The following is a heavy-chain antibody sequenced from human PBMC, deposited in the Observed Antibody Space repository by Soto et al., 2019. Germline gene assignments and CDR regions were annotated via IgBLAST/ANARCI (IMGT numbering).Heavy chain of an antibody. Sequence: EVQLVESGGGLVQPGRSLRLSCAASGFTFDDYAMHWVRQAPGKGLEWVSGTSWHSGSIGDAYSVQGRCTISRDNAKNSLYLQMNSLRAEDMALYYCAKDIGVVVAAVWYFALWGRGTLVTVSS. J-gene: IGHJ2*01. CDR2: TSWHSGSI. V-gene: IGHV3-9*03. D-gene: IGHD2-15*01. CDR3: AKDIGVVVAAVWYFAL. CDR1: GFTFDDYA.